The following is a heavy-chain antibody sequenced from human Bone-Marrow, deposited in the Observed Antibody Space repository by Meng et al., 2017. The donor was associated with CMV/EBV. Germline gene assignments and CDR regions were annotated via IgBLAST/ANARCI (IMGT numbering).Heavy chain of an antibody. D-gene: IGHD3-3*01. Sequence: GESLKISCAASGFTFSSYEMNWVRQAPGKGLEWVSYISSSGSTIYYADSVKGRFTISRDNAKNSLYLQMNSLRAEDTAVYYCARAVDSELHFCSGYYPYYYYGMDVWGQGTTVTVSS. CDR3: ARAVDSELHFCSGYYPYYYYGMDV. V-gene: IGHV3-48*03. CDR1: GFTFSSYE. CDR2: ISSSGSTI. J-gene: IGHJ6*01.